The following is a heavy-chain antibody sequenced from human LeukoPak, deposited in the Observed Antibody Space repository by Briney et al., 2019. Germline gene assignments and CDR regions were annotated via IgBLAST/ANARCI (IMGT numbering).Heavy chain of an antibody. CDR2: ISSSGSTI. CDR3: ARALWLGEGFFDY. J-gene: IGHJ4*02. V-gene: IGHV3-11*04. CDR1: GFTFSDYY. D-gene: IGHD3-10*01. Sequence: GGSMRLSCAASGFTFSDYYMSWIRQAPGKGLEWVSHISSSGSTIYYAGSMNGRFTIFRDNANNSLYLQMNSLRADDTAVYYCARALWLGEGFFDYCGQGILVTVSS.